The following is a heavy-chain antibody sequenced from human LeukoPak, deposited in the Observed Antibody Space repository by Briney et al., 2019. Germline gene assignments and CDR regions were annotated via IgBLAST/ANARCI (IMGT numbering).Heavy chain of an antibody. CDR1: GGTFSSYA. J-gene: IGHJ5*02. D-gene: IGHD3-22*01. CDR2: INPIFGTA. V-gene: IGHV1-69*06. CDR3: ARVKAYDSSGYYYWFDP. Sequence: ASVKVSCKASGGTFSSYAISWVRQAPGQGLEWMGGINPIFGTANYAQKFQGRVTITADKSTSIAYMELSSLRSEDTAVYYCARVKAYDSSGYYYWFDPWGQGTLVTVSS.